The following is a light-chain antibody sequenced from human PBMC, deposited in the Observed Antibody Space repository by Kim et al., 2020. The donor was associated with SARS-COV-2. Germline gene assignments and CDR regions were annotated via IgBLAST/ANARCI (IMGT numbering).Light chain of an antibody. CDR1: KLGDKY. CDR2: QDS. CDR3: QAWDSSTANWV. J-gene: IGLJ3*02. V-gene: IGLV3-1*01. Sequence: PGQTASITCSGEKLGDKYACWYQQKPGQSPVLVIYQDSKRPSGIPERFSGSNSGNTATLTISGTQAMDEADYYCQAWDSSTANWVFGGGTQLTVL.